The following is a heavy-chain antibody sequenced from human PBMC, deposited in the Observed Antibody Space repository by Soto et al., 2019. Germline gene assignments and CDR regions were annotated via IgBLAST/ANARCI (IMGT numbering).Heavy chain of an antibody. CDR2: VTANGGST. D-gene: IGHD2-21*02. CDR1: GFTFSVYA. V-gene: IGHV3-23*01. J-gene: IGHJ6*02. Sequence: EVQLLESGEGFVQPGGSLRLSCAATGFTFSVYAMTWVRQAPGKGLEWVSAVTANGGSTYSADSVKGRFTISRDNSKNTLFLQMNSLRAEDTAVYYCASLGVGDWANYYYYYGMDVWGQGTTVTVSS. CDR3: ASLGVGDWANYYYYYGMDV.